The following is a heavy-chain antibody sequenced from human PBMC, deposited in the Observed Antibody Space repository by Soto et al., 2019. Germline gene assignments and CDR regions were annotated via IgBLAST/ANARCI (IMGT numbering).Heavy chain of an antibody. D-gene: IGHD3-10*01. J-gene: IGHJ4*02. Sequence: GGSLRLSCAASGFTFSSYAMSWVRQAPGKGLEWVSAISGSGGSTYYADSVKGRFTISRDNSKNTLYLQVNSLRAEDTAVYYCAKDDPPEYYYGSGRSLFDYWGQGTLVTVSS. CDR1: GFTFSSYA. CDR3: AKDDPPEYYYGSGRSLFDY. CDR2: ISGSGGST. V-gene: IGHV3-23*01.